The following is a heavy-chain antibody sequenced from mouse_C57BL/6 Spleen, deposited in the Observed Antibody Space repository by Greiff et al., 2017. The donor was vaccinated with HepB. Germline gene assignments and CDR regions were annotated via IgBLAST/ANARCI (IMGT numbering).Heavy chain of an antibody. CDR2: IYPYNGVS. CDR3: SQTAQATPAWFAY. Sequence: VQLQQSGPELVKPGASVKISCKASGYSFTGYYMHWVKQSHGNILDWIGYIYPYNGVSSYNQKFKGKATLTVDKSSSTAYMELRSLTSEDSAVYDCSQTAQATPAWFAYWGQGTLVTVSA. D-gene: IGHD3-2*02. J-gene: IGHJ3*01. V-gene: IGHV1-31*01. CDR1: GYSFTGYY.